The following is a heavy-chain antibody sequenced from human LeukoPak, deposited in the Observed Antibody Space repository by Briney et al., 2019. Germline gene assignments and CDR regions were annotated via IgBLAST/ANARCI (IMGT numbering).Heavy chain of an antibody. V-gene: IGHV1-69*01. J-gene: IGHJ4*02. Sequence: GASVKVSCKASGGTFSSYAISWVRQAPGQGLEWMGGIIPIFVTENTAKKFQGRVTIPADESTSTAYMELSSLRSEDTAVYYCARGLYRVGLQVLRSWGQGTLVTVSS. CDR1: GGTFSSYA. CDR2: IIPIFVTE. CDR3: ARGLYRVGLQVLRS. D-gene: IGHD4-11*01.